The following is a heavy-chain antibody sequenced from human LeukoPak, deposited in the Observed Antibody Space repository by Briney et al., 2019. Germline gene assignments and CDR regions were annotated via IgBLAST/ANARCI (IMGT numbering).Heavy chain of an antibody. Sequence: GGSLRLSCAASGFTVRNNYMSWVRQAPGKGLEWVSVIYSGGSTYYADAVKGRFTISRDNSKNTLYLQMNSLRAEDTAVYFCATGERMVRGDGVDYWGQGTLVTVSS. D-gene: IGHD3-10*01. V-gene: IGHV3-66*01. J-gene: IGHJ4*02. CDR1: GFTVRNNY. CDR2: IYSGGST. CDR3: ATGERMVRGDGVDY.